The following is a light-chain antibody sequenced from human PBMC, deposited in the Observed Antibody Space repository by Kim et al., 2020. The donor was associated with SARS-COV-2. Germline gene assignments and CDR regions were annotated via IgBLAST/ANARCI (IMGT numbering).Light chain of an antibody. Sequence: ASVGDRVTITCRASQDISYYLNWYQQKPGKAPELLIYDTSNLQTGVPSRFSGSRSGTDFTFTISGLQPEDIATYYCQNYDTFPLTFGGGTKVDIK. CDR3: QNYDTFPLT. CDR1: QDISYY. J-gene: IGKJ3*01. V-gene: IGKV1-33*01. CDR2: DTS.